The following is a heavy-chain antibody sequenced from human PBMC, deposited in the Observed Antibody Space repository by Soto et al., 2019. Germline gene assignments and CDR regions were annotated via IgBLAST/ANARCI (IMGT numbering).Heavy chain of an antibody. CDR3: ARSGDVAVGWFDP. Sequence: EVQLVESGGGMVKPGQSLRLSCTASGFNFSAYGMSWVRQAPWKGLEWVSSIPFSSLYIYYSESVRGRFVISRDDSKNSLFLQMDSLKTEDTAFYYCARSGDVAVGWFDPWGQGTQVTVSS. D-gene: IGHD3-10*01. CDR2: IPFSSLYI. CDR1: GFNFSAYG. J-gene: IGHJ5*02. V-gene: IGHV3-21*02.